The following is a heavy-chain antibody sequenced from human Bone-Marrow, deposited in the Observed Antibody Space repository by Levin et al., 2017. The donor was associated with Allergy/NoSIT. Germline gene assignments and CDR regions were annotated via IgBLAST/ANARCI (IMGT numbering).Heavy chain of an antibody. Sequence: GESLKISCAASGFTFSSYAMSWVRQAPGKGLEWVSAISGSGGSTYYADSVKGRFTISRDNSKNTLYLQMNSLRAEDTAVYYCAKASLWFGEFHFDYWGQGTLVTVSS. V-gene: IGHV3-23*01. CDR1: GFTFSSYA. CDR3: AKASLWFGEFHFDY. J-gene: IGHJ4*02. CDR2: ISGSGGST. D-gene: IGHD3-10*01.